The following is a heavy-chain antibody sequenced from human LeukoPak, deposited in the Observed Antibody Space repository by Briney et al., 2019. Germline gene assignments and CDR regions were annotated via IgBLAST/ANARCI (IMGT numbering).Heavy chain of an antibody. V-gene: IGHV4-39*01. CDR3: ARHGDYVWGSYRYFAWTPPYYFDY. J-gene: IGHJ4*02. D-gene: IGHD3-16*02. CDR1: GGSISSSSYY. CDR2: IYYSGST. Sequence: NPSETLSLTCTVSGGSISSSSYYWGWIRQPPGKGLEWIGSIYYSGSTYYNPSLKSRVTISVDTSKNQFSLKLSSVTAADTAVYYCARHGDYVWGSYRYFAWTPPYYFDYWGQGTLVTVSS.